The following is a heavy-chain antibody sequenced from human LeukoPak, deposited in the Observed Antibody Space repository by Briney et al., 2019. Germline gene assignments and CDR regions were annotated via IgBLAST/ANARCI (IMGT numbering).Heavy chain of an antibody. CDR1: GFTFSDYY. Sequence: GGSLRLPCAASGFTFSDYYMSWIRQAPGKGLEWVAVISYDGSNKYYADSVKGRFTISRDNSKSTLYLQMNSLRAEDTAVYYCAKRGSTAMDFDYWGQGTLVTVSS. J-gene: IGHJ4*02. CDR2: ISYDGSNK. V-gene: IGHV3-30*18. CDR3: AKRGSTAMDFDY. D-gene: IGHD5-18*01.